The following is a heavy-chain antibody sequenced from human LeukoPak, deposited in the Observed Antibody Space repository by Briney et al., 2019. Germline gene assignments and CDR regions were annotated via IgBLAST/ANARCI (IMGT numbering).Heavy chain of an antibody. CDR3: ARDRGTNWYYFDY. Sequence: ASVKVSCKASGYAFTSYGISWVRQAPGQGLEWMGWISAYNGNTNYAQKFQGRVTMTRDMSTSTVYMELSSLRSEDTAVYYCARDRGTNWYYFDYWGQGTLVTVSS. V-gene: IGHV1-18*01. D-gene: IGHD1-1*01. J-gene: IGHJ4*02. CDR2: ISAYNGNT. CDR1: GYAFTSYG.